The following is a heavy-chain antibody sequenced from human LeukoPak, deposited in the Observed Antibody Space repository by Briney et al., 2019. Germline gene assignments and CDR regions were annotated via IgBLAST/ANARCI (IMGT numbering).Heavy chain of an antibody. V-gene: IGHV4-59*08. Sequence: SETLSLTCAVSGAXIGADYWIWIRQPPGTGLEWIGYISYSGNTNYNPSLKSRVTISQDTSKNQFSLRLSSVTAADTAMYYCARRVPSGFVDSWGQGTLVTVSS. CDR2: ISYSGNT. J-gene: IGHJ4*02. D-gene: IGHD5-12*01. CDR1: GAXIGADY. CDR3: ARRVPSGFVDS.